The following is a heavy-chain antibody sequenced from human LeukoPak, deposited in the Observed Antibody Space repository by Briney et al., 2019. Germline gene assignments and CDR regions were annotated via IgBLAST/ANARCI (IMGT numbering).Heavy chain of an antibody. J-gene: IGHJ4*02. CDR2: INEDGSDK. V-gene: IGHV3-7*01. CDR1: GFTFSSYW. CDR3: ARDTYRFDDY. Sequence: GGSLRLSCAAPGFTFSSYWMSWVRQAPGKGLEWVASINEDGSDKYYVDSEKGRFTISRDNAKNSLYLQMNSLRAEDTAVYYCARDTYRFDDYWGQGTLVTVSS.